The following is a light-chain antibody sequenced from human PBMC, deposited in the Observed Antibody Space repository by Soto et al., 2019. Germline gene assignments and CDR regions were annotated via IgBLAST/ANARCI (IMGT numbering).Light chain of an antibody. CDR1: QSVGNSY. J-gene: IGKJ4*01. V-gene: IGKV3-20*01. CDR2: HAS. CDR3: QQYASSPLT. Sequence: DIVLTQSPGTLSLSPGERATLSCRASQSVGNSYLAWYQQKPGQPPRLLIYHASIRATGNPDRFSGSGSGTDFTLTISRLEPEDFAVYYCQQYASSPLTFGGGTKLEIK.